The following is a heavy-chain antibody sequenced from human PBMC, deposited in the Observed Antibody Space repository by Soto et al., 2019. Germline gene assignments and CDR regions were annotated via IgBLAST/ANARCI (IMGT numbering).Heavy chain of an antibody. CDR2: IIPIFGTA. V-gene: IGHV1-69*13. J-gene: IGHJ6*02. CDR3: AMGWELKDYYYYGMDV. CDR1: GGTFSSYA. Sequence: ASVKVSCKASGGTFSSYAISWVRQAPGQGLEWMGGIIPIFGTANYAQKFQGRVTITADESTSTAYMELSSLRSEDTAVYYCAMGWELKDYYYYGMDVWGQGTTVTVSS. D-gene: IGHD1-26*01.